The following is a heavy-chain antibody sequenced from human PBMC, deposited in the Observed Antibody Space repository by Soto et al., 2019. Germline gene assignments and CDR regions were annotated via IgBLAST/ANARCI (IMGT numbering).Heavy chain of an antibody. D-gene: IGHD2-8*01. CDR2: IIPIFGTA. J-gene: IGHJ6*02. CDR1: GGTFSSYA. V-gene: IGHV1-69*13. CDR3: ANPVSMVYAIMEDYYYYGMDV. Sequence: SVKVSCKASGGTFSSYAISWVRQAPGQGLEWMGGIIPIFGTANYAQKFQGRVTITADESTSTAYMELSSLRSEDTAVYYCANPVSMVYAIMEDYYYYGMDVWGQGTTVTVSS.